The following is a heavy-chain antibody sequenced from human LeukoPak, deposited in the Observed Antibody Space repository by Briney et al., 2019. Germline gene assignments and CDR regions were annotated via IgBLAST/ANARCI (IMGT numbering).Heavy chain of an antibody. D-gene: IGHD6-19*01. J-gene: IGHJ5*02. CDR1: GYTFTGYY. Sequence: ASVKVSCKASGYTFTGYYIHWVRQAPGQGLEWMGRVNPNSGGTGYARKFQGRVTMTRDTSINTAYTELSSLRSDDTAVYYCARESSDWYWLDPWGQGTLVTVSS. CDR2: VNPNSGGT. CDR3: ARESSDWYWLDP. V-gene: IGHV1-2*06.